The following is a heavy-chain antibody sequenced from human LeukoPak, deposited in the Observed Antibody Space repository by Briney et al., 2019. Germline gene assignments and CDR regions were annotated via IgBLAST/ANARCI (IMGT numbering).Heavy chain of an antibody. CDR1: GYTFTGYY. CDR3: ARQGPGAAYGMDV. CDR2: INPNSGGT. D-gene: IGHD3-10*01. V-gene: IGHV1-2*04. Sequence: ASVKVSCKASGYTFTGYYMHWVRQAPGQGLEWMGWINPNSGGTNYAQKFQGWVTMTRDTSISTAYMELSRLRSDDTAVYYCARQGPGAAYGMDVWGKGTTVTVSS. J-gene: IGHJ6*04.